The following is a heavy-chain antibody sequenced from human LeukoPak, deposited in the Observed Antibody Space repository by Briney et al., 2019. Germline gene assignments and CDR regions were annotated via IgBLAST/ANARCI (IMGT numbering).Heavy chain of an antibody. J-gene: IGHJ4*02. D-gene: IGHD6-19*01. CDR2: LYSGGST. Sequence: SGGSLRLSCAASGXSVSSNYMSWVRQAPGKGLESVSVLYSGGSTYYADSVKGRFTISRDDSKNTLYLLMNSLRGDDTPVYYCARGISTSGWLDYWGQGTLVTVSS. CDR3: ARGISTSGWLDY. CDR1: GXSVSSNY. V-gene: IGHV3-53*01.